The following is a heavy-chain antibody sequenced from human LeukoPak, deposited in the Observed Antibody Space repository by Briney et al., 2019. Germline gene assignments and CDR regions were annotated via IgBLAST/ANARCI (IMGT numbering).Heavy chain of an antibody. D-gene: IGHD5-18*01. J-gene: IGHJ4*02. CDR1: GYTFTSYD. Sequence: ASVKVSCKASGYTFTSYDINWVRQATGQGLEWMGWMNPNSGNTGNAQKFQGRVTMTRNTSISTAYMELSSLGSEDTAVYYCARAVSYGYIYGYGGFDYWGQGTLVTASS. CDR2: MNPNSGNT. V-gene: IGHV1-8*01. CDR3: ARAVSYGYIYGYGGFDY.